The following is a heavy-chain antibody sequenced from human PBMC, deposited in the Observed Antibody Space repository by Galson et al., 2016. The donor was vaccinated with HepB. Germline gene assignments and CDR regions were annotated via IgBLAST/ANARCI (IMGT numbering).Heavy chain of an antibody. D-gene: IGHD1/OR15-1a*01. V-gene: IGHV2-5*02. Sequence: PALVKPTQTLTLTCSLSGFSLRISGVGVGWVRQPPGKALEWLALIYWDGDKRYSPSLKSRLPITKDASGDRVVLTMTDMDPEDTATYYGARLRGTGEWNRHWYFDLWGRGTLVAVSS. CDR1: GFSLRISGVG. J-gene: IGHJ2*01. CDR2: IYWDGDK. CDR3: ARLRGTGEWNRHWYFDL.